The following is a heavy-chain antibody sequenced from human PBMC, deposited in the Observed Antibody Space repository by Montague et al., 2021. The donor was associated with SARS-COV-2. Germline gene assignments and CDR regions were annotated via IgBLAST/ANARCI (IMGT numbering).Heavy chain of an antibody. CDR2: IYYSGST. V-gene: IGHV4-31*03. J-gene: IGHJ5*02. CDR3: ARASVVVPTTRNWFDP. CDR1: GGSISSGGYY. Sequence: TLSLTCTVSGGSISSGGYYWSWIRQHPGKGLEWIGYIYYSGSTYYNPSLKSRLTISVDTSKNRFSLKLSSVTAADTAMYYCARASVVVPTTRNWFDPWGQGTLVTVSP. D-gene: IGHD2-2*01.